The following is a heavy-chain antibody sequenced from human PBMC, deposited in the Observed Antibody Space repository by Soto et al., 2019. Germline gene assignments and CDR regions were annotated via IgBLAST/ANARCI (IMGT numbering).Heavy chain of an antibody. CDR1: GGSFSGYY. CDR3: ASQRRVVWSGEKAYNSYGMDA. D-gene: IGHD3-3*01. CDR2: INHSGST. J-gene: IGHJ6*04. V-gene: IGHV4-34*01. Sequence: TSETLSLTCAVYGGSFSGYYWSWIRQPPGKGLEWIGEINHSGSTNYNPSLKSRVTISVDTSKNQFSLKLSSVTAADTAVYYCASQRRVVWSGEKAYNSYGMDAWGKGPPVTASS.